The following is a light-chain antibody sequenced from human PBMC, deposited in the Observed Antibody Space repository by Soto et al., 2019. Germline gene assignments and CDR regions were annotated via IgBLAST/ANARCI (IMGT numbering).Light chain of an antibody. Sequence: DIQMTQSPSSLSASVGDTVTITCRWSQDVGRWLSWYQQKPGKAPKILIFAASSLQSGVPSRFSGSGSGTDFTLTITSLKSEDFATSYCQHAKSSRVTFDQGTRLDIK. CDR3: QHAKSSRVT. CDR2: AAS. V-gene: IGKV1D-12*01. CDR1: QDVGRW. J-gene: IGKJ5*01.